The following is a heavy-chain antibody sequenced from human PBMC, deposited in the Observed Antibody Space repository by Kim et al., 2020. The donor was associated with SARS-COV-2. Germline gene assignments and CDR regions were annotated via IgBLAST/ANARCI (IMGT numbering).Heavy chain of an antibody. Sequence: DGTHTFHADSMKGRFTISRDTAKSTVYLKMNSLGAEDTAVYYCTTALEFWGPVALVTVSS. CDR2: DGTHT. V-gene: IGHV3-74*01. J-gene: IGHJ4*02. D-gene: IGHD3-3*01. CDR3: TTALEF.